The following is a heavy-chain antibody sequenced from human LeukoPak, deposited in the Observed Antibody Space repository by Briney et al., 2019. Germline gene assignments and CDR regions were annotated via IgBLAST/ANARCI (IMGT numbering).Heavy chain of an antibody. CDR3: ARTHFIISNYFDY. V-gene: IGHV4-34*01. D-gene: IGHD3-3*02. Sequence: PSETLSLTCTVYGGSFNGYYWSWIRQPPGKGLEWIGEINPSGRTNYNPSLKSRVTISVDPSKNQFSLKLSSVTAADTAVYNCARTHFIISNYFDYWGQGTLVTVSS. J-gene: IGHJ4*02. CDR2: INPSGRT. CDR1: GGSFNGYY.